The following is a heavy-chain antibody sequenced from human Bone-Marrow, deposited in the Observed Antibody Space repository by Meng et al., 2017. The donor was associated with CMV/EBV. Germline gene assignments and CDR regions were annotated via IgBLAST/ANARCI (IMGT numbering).Heavy chain of an antibody. CDR3: ARDLGKGSTIFGVARNWFDP. J-gene: IGHJ5*02. D-gene: IGHD3-3*01. CDR2: IYYSGST. V-gene: IGHV4-31*03. CDR1: GRFISSGGYY. Sequence: LRLSCTVSGRFISSGGYYWSWIRQHPGKGLEWIGYIYYSGSTYYNPSLKSRVTISVDTSKNQFSLKLSSVTAADTAVYYCARDLGKGSTIFGVARNWFDPWGQGTLVTVSS.